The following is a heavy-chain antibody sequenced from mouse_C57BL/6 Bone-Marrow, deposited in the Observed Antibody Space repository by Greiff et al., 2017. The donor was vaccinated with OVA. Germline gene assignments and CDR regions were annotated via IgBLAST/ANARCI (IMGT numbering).Heavy chain of an antibody. Sequence: EVKVEESGEGLVKPGGSLKLSCAASGFTFSSYAMSWVRQTPEKRLEWVAYISSGGDYIYYADTVKGRFTISRDNARNTLYLQMSSLKSEDTAMYYCTRDRSSYWYFDVWGTGTTVTVSS. CDR2: ISSGGDYI. CDR3: TRDRSSYWYFDV. J-gene: IGHJ1*03. D-gene: IGHD1-1*01. CDR1: GFTFSSYA. V-gene: IGHV5-9-1*02.